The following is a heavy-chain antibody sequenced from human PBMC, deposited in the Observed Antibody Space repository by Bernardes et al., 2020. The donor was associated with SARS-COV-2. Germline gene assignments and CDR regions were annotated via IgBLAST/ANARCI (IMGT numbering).Heavy chain of an antibody. J-gene: IGHJ5*02. V-gene: IGHV5-51*01. D-gene: IGHD6-19*01. Sequence: GESLKISCQGSGYSFTSYWIGWVRQMSGKGLEWMGIIYPGDSDTRYSPSFQGQITISADKSISTTYLQWSSLKASDTAIYYCARSAVTGTNDWFDPWGQGTLVTVSS. CDR2: IYPGDSDT. CDR3: ARSAVTGTNDWFDP. CDR1: GYSFTSYW.